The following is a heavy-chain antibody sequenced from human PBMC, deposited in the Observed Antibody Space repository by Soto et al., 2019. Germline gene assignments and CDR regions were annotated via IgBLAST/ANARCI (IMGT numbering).Heavy chain of an antibody. CDR1: GGSISNYY. CDR3: ARTLSGYRYGPLDY. V-gene: IGHV4-59*08. CDR2: IYYSGST. Sequence: PSETLSLTCTVSGGSISNYYWNWIRQPPGKELEWIGYIYYSGSTNYNPSLKSRVTISVDTSKNQFSLKLSSVTAADTAVYYCARTLSGYRYGPLDYWGQGTLVTVSS. D-gene: IGHD5-18*01. J-gene: IGHJ4*02.